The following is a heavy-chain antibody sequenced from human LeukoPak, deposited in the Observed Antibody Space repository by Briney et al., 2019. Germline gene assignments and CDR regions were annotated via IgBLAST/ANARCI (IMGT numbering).Heavy chain of an antibody. CDR3: ASVARLLAD. CDR1: GLTFSDYY. D-gene: IGHD3-9*01. J-gene: IGHJ4*02. V-gene: IGHV3-11*01. CDR2: ISQSGADV. Sequence: GGSLRLSCAASGLTFSDYYMNWIRQAPGKGLEYIAYISQSGADVSYADSVKGRFTVSRDNAKNSVFLQMNSLTAEDTAVYYCASVARLLADWGQGTLVTVSS.